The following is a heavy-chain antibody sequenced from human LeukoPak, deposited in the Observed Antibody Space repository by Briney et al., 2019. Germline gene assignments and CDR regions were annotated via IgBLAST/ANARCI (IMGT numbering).Heavy chain of an antibody. CDR2: INWNSGSK. Sequence: GGSLRLSCAASGFTFDDYAMHWVRQAPGKGLEWVSGINWNSGSKHYADSVKGRFTISRDNAKNSLYLQMNSLRAEDTAVYYCARGSGYSSSWYLAYYMDVWGKGTTVTVSS. CDR3: ARGSGYSSSWYLAYYMDV. J-gene: IGHJ6*03. CDR1: GFTFDDYA. V-gene: IGHV3-9*01. D-gene: IGHD6-13*01.